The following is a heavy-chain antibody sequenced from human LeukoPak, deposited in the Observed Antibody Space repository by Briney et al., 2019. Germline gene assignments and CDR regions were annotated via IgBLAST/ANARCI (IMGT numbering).Heavy chain of an antibody. D-gene: IGHD3-9*01. J-gene: IGHJ4*02. Sequence: GSSVKVSCKASAGTFSSYAISWVRQAPGQGLEWMGRIIPILGIANYAQKFQGRVTITADKSTSTAYMELSSLRSEDTAVYYCAREDDILTGYDYWGQGTLVTVSS. CDR3: AREDDILTGYDY. CDR2: IIPILGIA. V-gene: IGHV1-69*04. CDR1: AGTFSSYA.